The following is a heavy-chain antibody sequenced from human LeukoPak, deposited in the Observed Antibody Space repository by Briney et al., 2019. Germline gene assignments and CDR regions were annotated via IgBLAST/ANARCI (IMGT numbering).Heavy chain of an antibody. CDR2: IYYGGST. V-gene: IGHV4-30-4*01. J-gene: IGHJ5*02. CDR1: GGSISSGDYY. Sequence: PSETLSLTCTVSGGSISSGDYYWRWIRQPPGKGLEWIGYIYYGGSTYYNPSLKSRDTISVDTSKNQFSLKLSSVTAADTAVYYCVTMEVAGTTESGFDPWGQGTLVTVSS. D-gene: IGHD1-1*01. CDR3: VTMEVAGTTESGFDP.